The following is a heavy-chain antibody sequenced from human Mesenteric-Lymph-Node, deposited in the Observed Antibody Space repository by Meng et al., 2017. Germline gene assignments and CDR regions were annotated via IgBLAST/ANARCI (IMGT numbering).Heavy chain of an antibody. J-gene: IGHJ4*02. D-gene: IGHD6-19*01. CDR1: GFTFSSYA. Sequence: GESLKISCAASGFTFSSYAMTWVRQAPGKGLEWVSSIGGSGSSTGYADSVKGRFSISRDNSKNTLYLQMNSLRAEDTAVYYCAQDRGLSSGSSDYWGQGTLVTVSS. V-gene: IGHV3-23*01. CDR2: IGGSGSST. CDR3: AQDRGLSSGSSDY.